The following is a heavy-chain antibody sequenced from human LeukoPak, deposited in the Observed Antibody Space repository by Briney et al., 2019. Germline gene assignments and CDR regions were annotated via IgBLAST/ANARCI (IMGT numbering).Heavy chain of an antibody. CDR1: GGTFSSYL. CDR3: ARSERRAFDI. V-gene: IGHV1-69*05. Sequence: SVKVSCKASGGTFSSYLISGVGQPPGQGLEGMGGMFPIFGTANDAQKFNSRITITTDESTITAYMELSSLRSEDTGVYYCARSERRAFDIWGQGTMVTVSS. CDR2: MFPIFGTA. J-gene: IGHJ3*02.